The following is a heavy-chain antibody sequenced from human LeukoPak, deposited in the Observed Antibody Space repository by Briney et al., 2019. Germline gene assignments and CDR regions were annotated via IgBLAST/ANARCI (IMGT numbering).Heavy chain of an antibody. CDR3: ASLYRYGNSLLDY. V-gene: IGHV3-30*02. CDR2: IRYDGTNK. J-gene: IGHJ4*02. CDR1: GFTFSSYG. Sequence: GGSLRLSCAASGFTFSSYGMYWVRQAPGSGRGWVAFIRYDGTNKYYADSVKGRFTISRDNSRNTLYLQMNSLRAEDTAVYYCASLYRYGNSLLDYWGQGTLVTVSS. D-gene: IGHD5-18*01.